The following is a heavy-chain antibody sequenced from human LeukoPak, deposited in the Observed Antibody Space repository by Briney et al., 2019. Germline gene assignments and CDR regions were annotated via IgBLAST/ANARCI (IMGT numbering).Heavy chain of an antibody. V-gene: IGHV3-30-3*01. J-gene: IGHJ4*02. Sequence: GRSLRLSCAASGFTFSSYAMHWVRQAPGKGLEWVAVISYDGSNKYYADSVKGRFTISRDNSKNTLYLQMNSLRAEDTAVYYCASSDHGDSGGFDYWGQGTLVTVSS. CDR1: GFTFSSYA. CDR3: ASSDHGDSGGFDY. D-gene: IGHD4-17*01. CDR2: ISYDGSNK.